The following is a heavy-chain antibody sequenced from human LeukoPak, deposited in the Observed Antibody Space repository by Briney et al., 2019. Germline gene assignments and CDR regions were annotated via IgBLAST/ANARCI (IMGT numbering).Heavy chain of an antibody. CDR2: IYTSGST. CDR1: GDSISSGSYY. D-gene: IGHD7-27*01. CDR3: ARDQDWGSDY. V-gene: IGHV4-61*02. J-gene: IGHJ4*02. Sequence: SQTLSLTCSVSGDSISSGSYYWSWIRQPAGMGLEWIGRIYTSGSTNYNPSLKSRVTISVDTSKNQFSLKLSSVTAADTAVYYCARDQDWGSDYWGQGTLVTVSS.